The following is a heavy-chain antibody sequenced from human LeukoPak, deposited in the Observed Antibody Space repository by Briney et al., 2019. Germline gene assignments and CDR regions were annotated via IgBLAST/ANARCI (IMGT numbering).Heavy chain of an antibody. J-gene: IGHJ4*02. Sequence: GGSLRLSCAASGFSLSTYAMSWVRQAPGKGLEWVSAISGAGGRTYYADSVKGRFTISRDNSKNTLYLQMDSLRAEDTAVYYCAKDSHGYNYGRDYWGQGTLVTVSS. V-gene: IGHV3-23*01. CDR2: ISGAGGRT. CDR1: GFSLSTYA. CDR3: AKDSHGYNYGRDY. D-gene: IGHD5-12*01.